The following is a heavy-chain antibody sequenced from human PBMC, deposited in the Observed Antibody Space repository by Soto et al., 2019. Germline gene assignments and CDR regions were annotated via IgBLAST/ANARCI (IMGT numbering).Heavy chain of an antibody. CDR1: GFTFSSYV. Sequence: QVQLVESGGGVVQPGRSLRLSCAASGFTFSSYVMHWVRQAPGKGLEWVAVISYDGSNKYYADSVKGRFTISRDNSKNTLYLQMNSLRAEDTAVYYCAKAGGSYYGAPSYWGQGTLVTVSS. J-gene: IGHJ4*02. CDR3: AKAGGSYYGAPSY. CDR2: ISYDGSNK. D-gene: IGHD1-26*01. V-gene: IGHV3-30*18.